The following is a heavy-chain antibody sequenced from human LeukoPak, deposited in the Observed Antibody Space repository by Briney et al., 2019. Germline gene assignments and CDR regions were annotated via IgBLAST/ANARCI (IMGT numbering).Heavy chain of an antibody. Sequence: SETLSLTCAVYGGSFSGYYWSWIRQPPGKGLEWIGEINHSGSTNYNPSLKSRVTISVDTSKNQFSLKLSSVTAADTAVYYCARGGMGATTYYYGMDVWGQGTTVTVSS. J-gene: IGHJ6*02. V-gene: IGHV4-34*01. CDR2: INHSGST. CDR3: ARGGMGATTYYYGMDV. D-gene: IGHD1-26*01. CDR1: GGSFSGYY.